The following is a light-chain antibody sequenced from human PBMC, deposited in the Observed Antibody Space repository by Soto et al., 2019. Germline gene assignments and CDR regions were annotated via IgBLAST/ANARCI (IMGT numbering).Light chain of an antibody. Sequence: QSALTQPASVSGSPGQSITISCTGASGDVGGYDYVSWYQQHPGKAPKIMIYDVSNRPSGVSNRFSGSKSGNTASLTISGRLADDEADDYCCSCSRSSTLYVFGTGTKLTVL. J-gene: IGLJ1*01. CDR1: SGDVGGYDY. CDR2: DVS. CDR3: CSCSRSSTLYV. V-gene: IGLV2-14*01.